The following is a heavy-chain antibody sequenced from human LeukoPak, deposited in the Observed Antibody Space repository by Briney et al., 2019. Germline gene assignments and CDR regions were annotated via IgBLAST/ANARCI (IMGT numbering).Heavy chain of an antibody. CDR1: GFTFSGSA. V-gene: IGHV3-73*01. Sequence: PGGSLRLSCAASGFTFSGSAMHWVRQASGKGLEWVGRIRSKANSYATAYAASVKGRFTISRDDSKNTAYLQMNSLRAEDTAVYYCAKDRSCINDVCHGDFDYWGQGTRVTVSS. CDR3: AKDRSCINDVCHGDFDY. J-gene: IGHJ4*02. CDR2: IRSKANSYAT. D-gene: IGHD2-8*01.